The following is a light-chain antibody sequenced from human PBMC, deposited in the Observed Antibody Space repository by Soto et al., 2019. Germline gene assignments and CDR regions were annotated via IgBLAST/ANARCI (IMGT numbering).Light chain of an antibody. CDR3: MQGRRWPYT. CDR1: QSLIHSDGNTY. CDR2: HVS. Sequence: DVVVTQSPLSLPVTLGQPASISCRISQSLIHSDGNTYLHWFQQRPGQSPRRLIYHVSTRDSGVPDRFSGSGSGTDFTLKISRVEAEDVGVYYCMQGRRWPYTFGPGTTVDIK. V-gene: IGKV2-30*02. J-gene: IGKJ3*01.